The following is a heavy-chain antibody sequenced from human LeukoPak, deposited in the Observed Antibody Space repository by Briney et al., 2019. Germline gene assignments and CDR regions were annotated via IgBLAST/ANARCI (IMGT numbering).Heavy chain of an antibody. D-gene: IGHD3-3*01. CDR3: AVNFWSGYYPYYYGMDV. CDR2: ISAYNGST. Sequence: ASVKVSCKASGYTFTSYGISWVRQAPGQGLEWMGWISAYNGSTNYAQKLQGRVTMTTDTSTSTAYMELRSLRSDDTAVYYCAVNFWSGYYPYYYGMDVWGQGTTVTVSS. CDR1: GYTFTSYG. J-gene: IGHJ6*02. V-gene: IGHV1-18*01.